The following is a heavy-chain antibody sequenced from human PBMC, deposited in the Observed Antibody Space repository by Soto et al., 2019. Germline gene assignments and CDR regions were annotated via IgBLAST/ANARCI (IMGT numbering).Heavy chain of an antibody. V-gene: IGHV3-48*02. CDR3: ASLPDYGSGSYYYYDGMDV. J-gene: IGHJ6*02. D-gene: IGHD3-10*01. CDR1: GFTFSSYS. CDR2: ISSSSSTI. Sequence: PGGSLRLSCAASGFTFSSYSMNWVRQAPGKGLEWVSYISSSSSTIYYADSVKGRFTISRDNAKNSLYLQMNSLRDEDTAVYYCASLPDYGSGSYYYYDGMDVWGQGTTVTVSS.